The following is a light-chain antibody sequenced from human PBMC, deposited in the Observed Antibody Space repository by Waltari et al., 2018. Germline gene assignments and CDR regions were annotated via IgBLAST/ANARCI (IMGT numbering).Light chain of an antibody. Sequence: DIQMTQSPSSLSASVGDTVPIPCRTSEGILNSLAWYQQKSGKAPKVLLSNASRLQSGVPARFSGSGSGTHYTLTISGLQAEDVATYYCQQYFVFPYTFGQGTKLEIK. CDR1: EGILNS. J-gene: IGKJ2*01. V-gene: IGKV1-NL1*01. CDR2: NAS. CDR3: QQYFVFPYT.